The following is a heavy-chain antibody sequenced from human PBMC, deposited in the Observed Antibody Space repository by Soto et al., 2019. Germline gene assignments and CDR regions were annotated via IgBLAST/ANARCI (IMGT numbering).Heavy chain of an antibody. V-gene: IGHV4-61*01. J-gene: IGHJ4*02. CDR3: ARGGGGSYFDY. CDR2: IYYSGST. Sequence: QVQLQESGPGLVKPSETLSLTCTVSGGSVSSGSYYWSWIRQPPGKGLEWIGYIYYSGSTHYNPSLTIRVTISVDTSKHQLSLKLSSVTAADTAVYSCARGGGGSYFDYWGQGTLVTVSS. D-gene: IGHD1-26*01. CDR1: GGSVSSGSYY.